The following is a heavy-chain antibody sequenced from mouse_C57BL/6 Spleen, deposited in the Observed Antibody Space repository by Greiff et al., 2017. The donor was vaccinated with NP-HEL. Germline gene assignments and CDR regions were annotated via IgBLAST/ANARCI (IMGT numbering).Heavy chain of an antibody. J-gene: IGHJ2*01. D-gene: IGHD1-1*01. CDR1: GYTFTSYW. V-gene: IGHV1-53*01. CDR2: INPSNGGT. CDR3: ARGIITTVVATGFDY. Sequence: QVQLQQPGTELVKPGASVKLSCKASGYTFTSYWMHWVKQRPGQGLEWIGNINPSNGGTNYNEKFKSKATLTVDKSSSTAYMQLSSLTSEDSAVYYCARGIITTVVATGFDYWGQGTTLTVSS.